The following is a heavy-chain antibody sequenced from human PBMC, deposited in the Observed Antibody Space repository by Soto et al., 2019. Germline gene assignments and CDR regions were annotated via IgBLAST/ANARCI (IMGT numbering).Heavy chain of an antibody. J-gene: IGHJ6*02. CDR3: ARTSLYYDSSGYYCGYYYYYGMDV. V-gene: IGHV4-30-4*01. Sequence: SEPLSLTCTVSGGSISSGDYYWSWIRQPPGKGLEWIGYIYYSGSTYYNPSLKSRVTISVDTSKNQFSLKLSSVTAADTAVYYCARTSLYYDSSGYYCGYYYYYGMDVWGQGTTVTVSS. CDR2: IYYSGST. CDR1: GGSISSGDYY. D-gene: IGHD3-22*01.